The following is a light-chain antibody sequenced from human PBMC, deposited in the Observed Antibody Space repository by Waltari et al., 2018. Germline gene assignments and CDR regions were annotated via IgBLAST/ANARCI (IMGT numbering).Light chain of an antibody. CDR3: SSYTGSNNYV. Sequence: QSALTQPLSASGSPGQSVTISCTGTSSDVGGYNYVSWYQQHPGEAPKLMIYEVSKRPSGAPNRFSGSKSGNTASLTVSGLQAEDEADYFCSSYTGSNNYVFGTGTKVTVL. CDR2: EVS. CDR1: SSDVGGYNY. V-gene: IGLV2-8*01. J-gene: IGLJ1*01.